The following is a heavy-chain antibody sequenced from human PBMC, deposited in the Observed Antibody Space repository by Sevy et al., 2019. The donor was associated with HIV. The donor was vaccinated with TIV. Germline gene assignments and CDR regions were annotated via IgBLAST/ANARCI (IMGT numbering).Heavy chain of an antibody. J-gene: IGHJ1*01. CDR2: ISSSSSTI. CDR1: GFTFSSYS. V-gene: IGHV3-48*02. Sequence: GGSLRLSCAASGFTFSSYSMNWVRQAPGKGLEWVSYISSSSSTIYYADSVKGRFTISRDNAKNSLYLQMNSLGDEDTAVYYCARDPGLRRVAEYFQHWGQGTLVTVSS. CDR3: ARDPGLRRVAEYFQH.